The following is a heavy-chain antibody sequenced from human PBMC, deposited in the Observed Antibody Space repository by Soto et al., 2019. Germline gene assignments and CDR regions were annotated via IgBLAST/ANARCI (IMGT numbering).Heavy chain of an antibody. V-gene: IGHV3-23*01. CDR2: ISGSGGST. D-gene: IGHD6-13*01. CDR1: GFTFSSYA. J-gene: IGHJ5*02. Sequence: EVQLLESGGGLVQPGGSLRLSCAASGFTFSSYAMSWVRQAPGKGLEWVSGISGSGGSTYYADSVKGRFTISRDNSKNTLYLQMNSLRAEDTAGYYCAKVIAAGGTGYWFDPWGQGTLVTVSS. CDR3: AKVIAAGGTGYWFDP.